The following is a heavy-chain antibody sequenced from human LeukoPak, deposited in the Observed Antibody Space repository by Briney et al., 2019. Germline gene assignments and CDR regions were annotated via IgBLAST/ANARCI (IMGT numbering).Heavy chain of an antibody. J-gene: IGHJ5*02. CDR2: ISSSGSTI. Sequence: PGRPLRVSCAASGFTFSDYYMSWIRQAPGKGLHWVSYISSSGSTIYYADSVKGRFTISRDNAKNSLYLQMNSLRAEDTAVYYCARDQLPYGEILFDPWGQGTLVTVSS. V-gene: IGHV3-11*01. D-gene: IGHD4-17*01. CDR1: GFTFSDYY. CDR3: ARDQLPYGEILFDP.